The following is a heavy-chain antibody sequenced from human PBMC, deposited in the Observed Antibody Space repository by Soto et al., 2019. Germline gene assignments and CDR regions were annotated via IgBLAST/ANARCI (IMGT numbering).Heavy chain of an antibody. Sequence: ASVKVSCKVSGYTLTELSMHWVRQAPGKGLEWMGGFDPEDGETIYAQKFQGRVTMTEDTSTDTAYMELSSLRSEDTAVYYCAIRGSEYYYYGMDVWGQGTTVTVSS. J-gene: IGHJ6*02. CDR1: GYTLTELS. CDR2: FDPEDGET. CDR3: AIRGSEYYYYGMDV. V-gene: IGHV1-24*01.